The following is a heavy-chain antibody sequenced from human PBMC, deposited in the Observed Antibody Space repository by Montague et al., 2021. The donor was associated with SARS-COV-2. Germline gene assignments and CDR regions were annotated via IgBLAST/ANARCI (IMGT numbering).Heavy chain of an antibody. Sequence: SETLSLTCTVAGGSISSYYWGWIRQPPGRGLEWIGYIYYSGSTNXNTSLKSRVTISVDTSKNQCSLKLSSVTAADTAVYYCARGSGWMGNAFDIWGQGTMVTVSS. CDR3: ARGSGWMGNAFDI. CDR1: GGSISSYY. D-gene: IGHD6-19*01. J-gene: IGHJ3*02. CDR2: IYYSGST. V-gene: IGHV4-59*01.